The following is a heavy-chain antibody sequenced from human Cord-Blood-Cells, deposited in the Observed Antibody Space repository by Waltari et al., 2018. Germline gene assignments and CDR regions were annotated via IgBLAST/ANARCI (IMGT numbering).Heavy chain of an antibody. CDR1: GHTFTGYY. D-gene: IGHD6-13*01. CDR3: ARVLLWGGSSLSRDWFDP. J-gene: IGHJ5*02. CDR2: SNPNSGGT. Sequence: QVQLVQSGAEVKKPGASVKVSCKASGHTFTGYYMHWVRQAPGQGLEWMGWSNPNSGGTTYTRRLQGRVSMTRDTSISTAYMELRRLRSDDTAVYYCARVLLWGGSSLSRDWFDPWGQGTLVTVSS. V-gene: IGHV1-2*02.